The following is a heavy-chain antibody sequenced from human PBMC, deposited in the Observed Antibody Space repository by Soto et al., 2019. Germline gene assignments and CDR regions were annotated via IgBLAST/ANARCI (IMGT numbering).Heavy chain of an antibody. D-gene: IGHD1-1*01. CDR1: GGSISSYY. V-gene: IGHV4-59*08. J-gene: IGHJ4*02. Sequence: SETLSLTCTVSGGSISSYYWSWIRQPPGKGLEWIGYIYYSGSTNYNPSLKSRVTISVDTSKNQFSLKLSSVTAADTAVYYCARHSIKTGQTIFDYWGQGTLVTVSS. CDR3: ARHSIKTGQTIFDY. CDR2: IYYSGST.